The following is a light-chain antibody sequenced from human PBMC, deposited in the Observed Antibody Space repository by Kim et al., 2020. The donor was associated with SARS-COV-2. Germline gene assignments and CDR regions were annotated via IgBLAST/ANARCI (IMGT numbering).Light chain of an antibody. J-gene: IGLJ3*02. CDR3: QSYDSSLSGAEV. CDR2: GNS. Sequence: VTISCTGSSSNIGAGYDVHWYQQLPGTAPKLLIYGNSNRPSGVPDRFSGSKSGTSASLAITGLQAEDEADYYCQSYDSSLSGAEVFGGGTKLTVL. V-gene: IGLV1-40*01. CDR1: SSNIGAGYD.